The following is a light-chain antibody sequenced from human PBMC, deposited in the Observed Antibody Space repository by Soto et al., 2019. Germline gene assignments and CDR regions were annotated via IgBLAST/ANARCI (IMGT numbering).Light chain of an antibody. V-gene: IGKV3-20*01. CDR3: HQYGSSPLT. CDR1: QSVSSSY. CDR2: GAS. J-gene: IGKJ4*01. Sequence: EIVLTQSPGTLSLSPGERATLSCRASQSVSSSYLAWYQQKPGQAPRFLIYGASRRATGIPDRFSGSGSGTDFTLTISRLEPEDFAVYYCHQYGSSPLTFGGGTKVEIK.